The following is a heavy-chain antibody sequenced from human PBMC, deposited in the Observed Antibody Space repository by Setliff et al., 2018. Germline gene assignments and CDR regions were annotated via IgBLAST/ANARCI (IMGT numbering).Heavy chain of an antibody. D-gene: IGHD3-10*01. CDR3: VRGLQAGSWEPYYFDS. CDR2: INHAGRT. Sequence: SETLSLTCAVYGGSFSGYVWTFIRQSPGKGLEWIGEINHAGRTNYNPSLGRRVSILVDTSKNQFSLKLTSATVADTAVYYCVRGLQAGSWEPYYFDSWGRRTLVTVSS. CDR1: GGSFSGYV. V-gene: IGHV4-34*01. J-gene: IGHJ4*02.